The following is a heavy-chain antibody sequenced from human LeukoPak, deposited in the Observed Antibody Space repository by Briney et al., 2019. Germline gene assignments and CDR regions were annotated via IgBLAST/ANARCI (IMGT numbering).Heavy chain of an antibody. CDR2: INQDGSEK. V-gene: IGHV3-7*01. D-gene: IGHD1-26*01. CDR3: XXDKVVGATYFDY. CDR1: RFTFSSYA. Sequence: GGSLRLSCAASRFTFSSYAMSWVRQVPGKGLEWVANINQDGSEKYYVDSVKGRFTITRDNAKTSLYLQMNSLRAEDTGIYYXXXDKVVGATYFDYWGQGILVTVSS. J-gene: IGHJ4*02.